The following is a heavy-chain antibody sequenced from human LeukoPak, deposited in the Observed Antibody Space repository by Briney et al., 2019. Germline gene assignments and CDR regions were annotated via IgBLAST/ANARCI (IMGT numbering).Heavy chain of an antibody. CDR2: INRSSTTI. Sequence: PGGSLRLSCAASGFTFSSYEMNWVRQAPGKGLEWISYINRSSTTIHYAASVKGRFTFSSANAKNSLFLLLNVTGADATAFYYCARDGTPIYNSGWVYMDVWGRGTTVTISS. J-gene: IGHJ6*03. CDR1: GFTFSSYE. CDR3: ARDGTPIYNSGWVYMDV. D-gene: IGHD6-25*01. V-gene: IGHV3-48*03.